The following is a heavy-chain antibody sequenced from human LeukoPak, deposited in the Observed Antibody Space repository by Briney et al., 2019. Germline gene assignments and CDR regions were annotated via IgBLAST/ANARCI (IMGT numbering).Heavy chain of an antibody. Sequence: PSETLSLTCTVSGGSISSYYWSWIRQPPGKGLEWIGYIYYSGSTNYNPSLKSRVTISVDTSKNQFSLKLSSATAADTAVYYCARDRDRYFDYWGQGTLVTVSS. V-gene: IGHV4-59*01. CDR2: IYYSGST. CDR1: GGSISSYY. J-gene: IGHJ4*02. CDR3: ARDRDRYFDY.